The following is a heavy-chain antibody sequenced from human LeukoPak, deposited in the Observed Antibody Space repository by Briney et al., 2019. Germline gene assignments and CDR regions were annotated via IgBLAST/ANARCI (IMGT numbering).Heavy chain of an antibody. CDR2: ISSSGSTI. CDR1: GFSVTDNY. V-gene: IGHV3-11*04. Sequence: GGSLRLSCAASGFSVTDNYMTWVRQAPGKGLEWVSYISSSGSTIYYADSVKGRSTISRDNAKNSLYLQMNSLRAEDTAVYYCAVLTYQLLDYYFDYWGQGTLVTVSS. J-gene: IGHJ4*02. CDR3: AVLTYQLLDYYFDY. D-gene: IGHD2-2*01.